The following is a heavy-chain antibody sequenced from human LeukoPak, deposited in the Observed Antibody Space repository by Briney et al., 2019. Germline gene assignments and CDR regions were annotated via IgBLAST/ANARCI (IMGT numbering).Heavy chain of an antibody. Sequence: PGGSLRLPCAASGFTFSSYGMHWVRQAPGKGLEWVAVISYDGSNKYYADSVKGRFTISRDNSKNTLYLQMNSLRAEDTAVYYCAKDIVPAAIVGWFDPWGQGTLVTVSS. CDR3: AKDIVPAAIVGWFDP. V-gene: IGHV3-30*18. D-gene: IGHD2-2*02. J-gene: IGHJ5*02. CDR2: ISYDGSNK. CDR1: GFTFSSYG.